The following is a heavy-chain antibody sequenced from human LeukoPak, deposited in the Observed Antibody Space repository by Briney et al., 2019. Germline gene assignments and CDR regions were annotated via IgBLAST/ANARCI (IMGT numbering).Heavy chain of an antibody. Sequence: SETLSLTCTVSGGSISSSSYYWGWIRQPPGKGLEWIGSIYYSGSTYYNPSLKSRVTISVDTSKNQFSLKLSSVTAADTAVYYCARSGAPIDAFDIWGQGTMVTVSS. J-gene: IGHJ3*02. D-gene: IGHD3-10*01. CDR2: IYYSGST. CDR1: GGSISSSSYY. CDR3: ARSGAPIDAFDI. V-gene: IGHV4-39*07.